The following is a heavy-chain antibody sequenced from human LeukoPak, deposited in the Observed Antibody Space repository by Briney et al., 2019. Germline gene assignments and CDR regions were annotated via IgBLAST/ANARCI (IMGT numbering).Heavy chain of an antibody. D-gene: IGHD3-3*01. CDR1: GGSFSGYY. CDR3: ARHRAFGVVIIIGAFDI. CDR2: INHSGST. Sequence: SETLSLTCAVYGGSFSGYYWSWIRQPPGKGLEWIGEINHSGSTNYNPSLKSRVTISVDTSKNQFSLKLSSVTAADTAVYYCARHRAFGVVIIIGAFDIWGQGTMVIVSS. J-gene: IGHJ3*02. V-gene: IGHV4-34*01.